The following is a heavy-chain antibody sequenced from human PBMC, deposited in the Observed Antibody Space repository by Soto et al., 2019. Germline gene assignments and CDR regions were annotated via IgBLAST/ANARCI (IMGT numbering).Heavy chain of an antibody. Sequence: SLRLSCAASGFTFSSYSMNWVRQAPGKGLEWVSSISSSSSYIYYADSVKGRFTISRDNAKNSLYLQMNSLRAEDTAVYYCARMRGYCSGGSCYPYGMDVWGQGTTVTVSS. V-gene: IGHV3-21*01. J-gene: IGHJ6*02. CDR2: ISSSSSYI. D-gene: IGHD2-15*01. CDR3: ARMRGYCSGGSCYPYGMDV. CDR1: GFTFSSYS.